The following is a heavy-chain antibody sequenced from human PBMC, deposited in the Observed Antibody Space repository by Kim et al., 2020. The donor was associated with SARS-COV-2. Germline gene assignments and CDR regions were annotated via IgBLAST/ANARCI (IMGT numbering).Heavy chain of an antibody. Sequence: ASVKVSCKASGYTFTSYGISWVRQAPGQGLEWMGWISAYNGNTNYAQKLQGRVTMTTDTSTSTAYMELRSLRSDDTAVYYCARVFEAEPTYYYDSSGYYPDYCGQGTLVTVSS. CDR1: GYTFTSYG. CDR2: ISAYNGNT. CDR3: ARVFEAEPTYYYDSSGYYPDY. J-gene: IGHJ4*02. V-gene: IGHV1-18*01. D-gene: IGHD3-22*01.